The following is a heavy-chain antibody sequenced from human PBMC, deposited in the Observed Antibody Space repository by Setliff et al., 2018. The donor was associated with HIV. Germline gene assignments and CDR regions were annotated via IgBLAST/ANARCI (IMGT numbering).Heavy chain of an antibody. J-gene: IGHJ6*03. Sequence: SETLSLTCTVSGGSISSGGYYWSWIRQHPGKGLEWIGYIYYSGTTYYNPSLKSRATMSVDTSKNQVSLKLSSVTAADTAVYYCAKQYCGGDCYSDSYYYMDVWGKGTTVTVSS. CDR1: GGSISSGGYY. CDR2: IYYSGTT. V-gene: IGHV4-31*03. CDR3: AKQYCGGDCYSDSYYYMDV. D-gene: IGHD2-21*01.